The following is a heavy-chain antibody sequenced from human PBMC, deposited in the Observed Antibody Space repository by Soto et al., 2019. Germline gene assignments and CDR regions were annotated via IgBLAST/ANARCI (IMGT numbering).Heavy chain of an antibody. D-gene: IGHD4-17*01. CDR1: GYTFTSYD. Sequence: ASVKVSCKASGYTFTSYDLNWVRQATGQGLEWMGWMNPNSGKTGYAQKFQGKVTMTRNTSISTAYMELSSLTSEDTAVYYCARAKTTVSRNDYWGQGTRVTVSS. CDR3: ARAKTTVSRNDY. V-gene: IGHV1-8*01. CDR2: MNPNSGKT. J-gene: IGHJ4*02.